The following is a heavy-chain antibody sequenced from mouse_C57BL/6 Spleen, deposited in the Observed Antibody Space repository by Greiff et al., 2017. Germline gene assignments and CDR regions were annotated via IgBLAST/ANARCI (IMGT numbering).Heavy chain of an antibody. D-gene: IGHD2-3*01. J-gene: IGHJ2*01. CDR3: ARWRDGYGY. Sequence: QVQLQQSGAELVKPGASVKISCKASGYAFSSYWMSWVKQRPGKGLEWIGQIYPGDGDTNYNGKFKGEATLTADKSSSTAYMQLSSLTSEDSAVYCCARWRDGYGYWGQGTTLTVSS. CDR1: GYAFSSYW. CDR2: IYPGDGDT. V-gene: IGHV1-80*01.